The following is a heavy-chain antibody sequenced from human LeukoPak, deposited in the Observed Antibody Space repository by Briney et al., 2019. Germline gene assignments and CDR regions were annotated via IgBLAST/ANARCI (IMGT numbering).Heavy chain of an antibody. V-gene: IGHV1-24*01. Sequence: ASVKVSCKVSGYTLTALSMHWVRQAPGKGLEWMGGFDPEGGETIYAQKFQGRVTMTEDTSTDTAYMELSSLRSEDTAVYYCATVPSYCSSTSCYVFDYWGQGTLVTVSS. CDR2: FDPEGGET. D-gene: IGHD2-2*01. CDR3: ATVPSYCSSTSCYVFDY. CDR1: GYTLTALS. J-gene: IGHJ4*02.